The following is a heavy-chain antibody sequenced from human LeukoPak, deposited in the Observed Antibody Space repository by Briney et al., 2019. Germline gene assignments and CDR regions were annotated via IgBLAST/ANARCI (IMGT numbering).Heavy chain of an antibody. CDR2: ISYDGSNK. V-gene: IGHV3-30-3*01. Sequence: GGSLRLSCAASGFTFSSYAMHWVRQAPGKGLEWVAVISYDGSNKYYADSVKGRFTISRDNSKNTLYLQMNSLRAEDTAVYYCARGKQWLDDAFDIWGQGTMVTVSS. J-gene: IGHJ3*02. CDR3: ARGKQWLDDAFDI. CDR1: GFTFSSYA. D-gene: IGHD6-19*01.